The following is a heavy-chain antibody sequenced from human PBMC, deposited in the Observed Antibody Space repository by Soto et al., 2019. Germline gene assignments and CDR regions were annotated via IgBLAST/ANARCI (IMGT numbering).Heavy chain of an antibody. CDR1: GYTFTGYY. D-gene: IGHD3-3*01. CDR2: INPNSGGP. J-gene: IGHJ6*02. CDR3: ARDYWSGDRSYYGMDV. Sequence: ASVKVSCKASGYTFTGYYIHWVRQAPGQRLEWMGYINPNSGGPNYAQKFQGRVTMTRDTSISTAYMELSRLRSDDTAVYFCARDYWSGDRSYYGMDVLDQGXTVTVCS. V-gene: IGHV1-2*02.